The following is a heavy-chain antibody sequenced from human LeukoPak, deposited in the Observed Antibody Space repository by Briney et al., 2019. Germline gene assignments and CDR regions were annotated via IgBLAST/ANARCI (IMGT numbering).Heavy chain of an antibody. CDR2: MKQDGSEK. V-gene: IGHV3-7*01. CDR3: ARTARPTYDSSGYYRY. J-gene: IGHJ4*02. CDR1: GFTFSSYW. D-gene: IGHD3-22*01. Sequence: GGSLRLSCAASGFTFSSYWMSWVRQAPGKGLEWVANMKQDGSEKYYVDSVKGRFTISRDNAKNSLYLQMNSLRAEDTAVYYCARTARPTYDSSGYYRYWGQGTLVTVSS.